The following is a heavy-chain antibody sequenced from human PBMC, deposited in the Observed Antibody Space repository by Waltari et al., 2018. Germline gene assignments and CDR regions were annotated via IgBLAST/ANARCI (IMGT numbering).Heavy chain of an antibody. CDR1: GFTFSSYW. CDR2: IKQDGSEK. CDR3: AREQVAGTWVGDY. J-gene: IGHJ4*02. V-gene: IGHV3-7*01. D-gene: IGHD6-19*01. Sequence: EVQLVESGGGLVQPGGSLRLSCAASGFTFSSYWMSWVRQAPGKGLEWVANIKQDGSEKYYVDSVKGRFTISRDNAKNSLYLQMNSLRAEDTAVYYCAREQVAGTWVGDYWGQGTLVTVSS.